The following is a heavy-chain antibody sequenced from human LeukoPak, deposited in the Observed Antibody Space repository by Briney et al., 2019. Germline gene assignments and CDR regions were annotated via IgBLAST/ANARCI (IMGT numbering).Heavy chain of an antibody. J-gene: IGHJ6*02. CDR1: GFTFSSYG. CDR3: AKDWYYDILTGYNSYGMDV. Sequence: GRSLRLSCAASGFTFSSYGMHWVRQAAGKGLEWVAVISYDGSNKYYADSVKGRFTISRDNSKNTLYLQMNSLRAEDTAVYYCAKDWYYDILTGYNSYGMDVWGQGTTVTVSS. CDR2: ISYDGSNK. V-gene: IGHV3-30*18. D-gene: IGHD3-9*01.